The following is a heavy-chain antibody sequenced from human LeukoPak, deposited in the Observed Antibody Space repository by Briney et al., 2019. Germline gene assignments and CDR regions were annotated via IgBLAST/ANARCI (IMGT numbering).Heavy chain of an antibody. CDR2: ISSSSTTI. CDR3: ARDLAYCGGDCYSGIDY. V-gene: IGHV3-48*01. J-gene: IGHJ4*02. Sequence: GGSLRLYCAASGFTFSSYSMMWVRHAPGKGLERVSYISSSSTTIHYADSVKGRFTISRDNSKNTLYLQMNSLRAEDTAVYYCARDLAYCGGDCYSGIDYWGQGTLVTVSS. CDR1: GFTFSSYS. D-gene: IGHD2-21*02.